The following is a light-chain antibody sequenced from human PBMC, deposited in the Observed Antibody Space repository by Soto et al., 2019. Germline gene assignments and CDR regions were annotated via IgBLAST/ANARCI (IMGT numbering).Light chain of an antibody. V-gene: IGKV1-6*01. CDR2: ASS. CDR1: QDIGND. CDR3: LQDYTCPWT. Sequence: AIQMTQSPSSLSASVEDRVTITCRASQDIGNDLGWFQQKPGTAPKLLIYASSNLQTGVPSRFSGSGSGTEFTLTISSLQPEEFATYYCLQDYTCPWTFGQGTKVEIK. J-gene: IGKJ1*01.